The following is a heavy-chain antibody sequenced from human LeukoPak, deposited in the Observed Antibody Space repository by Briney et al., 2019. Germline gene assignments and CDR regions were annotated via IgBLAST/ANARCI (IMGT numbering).Heavy chain of an antibody. D-gene: IGHD1-26*01. V-gene: IGHV1-69*13. CDR3: ARDFQSGSYYGDLGGYFDY. J-gene: IGHJ4*02. Sequence: SVKVSCKASGGTFSSYAISWVRQAPGQGLEWMGGIIPIFGTANYAQKFQGRVTITADESTSTAYMELSSLRSEDTAVYYCARDFQSGSYYGDLGGYFDYWGKGTLVTVSS. CDR1: GGTFSSYA. CDR2: IIPIFGTA.